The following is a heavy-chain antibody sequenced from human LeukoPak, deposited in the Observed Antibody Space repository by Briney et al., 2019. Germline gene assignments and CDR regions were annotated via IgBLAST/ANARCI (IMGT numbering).Heavy chain of an antibody. CDR3: ARVLTLWFGALDY. Sequence: GGSLRLSCAASGFMFTDHALSRVRQAPGKGLEWVSSISGSGTTTYYAESVRGRFTISRDNSKNTVYLQMNSLRADDTALYYCARVLTLWFGALDYWGQGRMVSV. V-gene: IGHV3-23*01. CDR2: ISGSGTTT. J-gene: IGHJ4*02. CDR1: GFMFTDHA. D-gene: IGHD3-10*01.